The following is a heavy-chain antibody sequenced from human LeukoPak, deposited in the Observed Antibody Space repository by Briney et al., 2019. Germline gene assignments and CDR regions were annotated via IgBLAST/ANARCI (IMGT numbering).Heavy chain of an antibody. CDR2: INPNSGGT. CDR1: GYTFTGNY. CDR3: ARGVGLRYFDWSSYYYYGMDV. V-gene: IGHV1-2*02. Sequence: ASVKVSCKASGYTFTGNYMHWVRQAPGQGLEWMGWINPNSGGTNYAQRFQGRVTMTRDTSISTAYMELSRLRSDDTAVYYCARGVGLRYFDWSSYYYYGMDVWGQGTTVTVSS. J-gene: IGHJ6*02. D-gene: IGHD3-9*01.